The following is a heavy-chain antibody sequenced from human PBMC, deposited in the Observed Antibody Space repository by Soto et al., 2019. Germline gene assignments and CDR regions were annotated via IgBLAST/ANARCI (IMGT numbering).Heavy chain of an antibody. CDR1: GFTFSDTL. J-gene: IGHJ3*01. CDR2: INPANGNT. Sequence: QVQLVQSGAEVKKPGASVKISCQASGFTFSDTLINWVRQGPGQRLEWMGWINPANGNTRYSESFQGRVFSSSLSSACTFYVALSALRSEVTAVYCCARVILRVCPRANDAFEVWGQGTLLSVSS. CDR3: ARVILRVCPRANDAFEV. V-gene: IGHV1-3*01.